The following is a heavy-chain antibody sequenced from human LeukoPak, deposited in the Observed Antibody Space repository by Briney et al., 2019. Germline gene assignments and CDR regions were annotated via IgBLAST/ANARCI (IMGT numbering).Heavy chain of an antibody. J-gene: IGHJ4*02. Sequence: PSETLSLTCNVSGASISSGSYYWGWIRQPPGKGLEWIGSIYYSGSTYYNPSLKSRVTISVDTSKTKNKFSLKERSVTAADTAVYYCASSYGESYLYPFDYWGQGTLVTVSS. V-gene: IGHV4-39*07. D-gene: IGHD4-17*01. CDR1: GASISSGSYY. CDR3: ASSYGESYLYPFDY. CDR2: IYYSGST.